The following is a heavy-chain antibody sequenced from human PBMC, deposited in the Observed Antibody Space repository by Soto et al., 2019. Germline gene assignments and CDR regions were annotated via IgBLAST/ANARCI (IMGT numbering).Heavy chain of an antibody. V-gene: IGHV4-59*01. D-gene: IGHD2-2*03. CDR1: GGSITSYY. CDR3: ARDLGYCSSTNCFPWFDP. CDR2: IYYSGST. Sequence: SETLSLTCTVSGGSITSYYWSWIRQPPGKGLEWIGYIYYSGSTHYNPSLKSRVTISVDTSKNQFSLKLSSVTAADTAVYYCARDLGYCSSTNCFPWFDPWGQGTLVTVS. J-gene: IGHJ5*02.